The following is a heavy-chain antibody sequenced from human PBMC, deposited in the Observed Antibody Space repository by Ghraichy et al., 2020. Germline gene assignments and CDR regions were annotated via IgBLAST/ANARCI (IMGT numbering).Heavy chain of an antibody. Sequence: SETLSLTCAVYGGSFSGYYWSWIRQPPGKGLEWIGEINHSGSTNYNPSLKSRVTISVDTSKNQFSLKLSSVTAADTAVYYCARHRVPPEYYFDYWGQGTLVTVSS. V-gene: IGHV4-34*01. CDR1: GGSFSGYY. D-gene: IGHD1-14*01. CDR2: INHSGST. CDR3: ARHRVPPEYYFDY. J-gene: IGHJ4*02.